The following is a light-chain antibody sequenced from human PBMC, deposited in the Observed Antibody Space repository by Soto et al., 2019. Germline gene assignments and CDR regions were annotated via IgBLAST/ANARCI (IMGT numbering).Light chain of an antibody. Sequence: DIQMTQSPSAMSASVGDRVTITCRPSQTIGSWLAWYQQKPGTAPKVLIYHASNLQSGVPSRFSGSASGTEFTLTISSLQPEDFATYYCLQHNTYVWTFGQGTKVDIK. J-gene: IGKJ1*01. CDR3: LQHNTYVWT. CDR2: HAS. CDR1: QTIGSW. V-gene: IGKV1-5*01.